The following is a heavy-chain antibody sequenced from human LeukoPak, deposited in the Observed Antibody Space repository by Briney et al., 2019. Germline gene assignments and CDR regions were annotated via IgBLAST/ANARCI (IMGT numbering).Heavy chain of an antibody. V-gene: IGHV4-59*01. CDR3: ARGRARDGSFPWLDS. D-gene: IGHD3-10*01. J-gene: IGHJ5*01. Sequence: SETLSLTCSVSGDSIGSYYWTWIRQSAGKGLEWIGYIFYSGSTNYSPSLKSRVTISVDTSNNQFSLQLRSVTAADPAIYYCARGRARDGSFPWLDSWGQGTLVTVSS. CDR2: IFYSGST. CDR1: GDSIGSYY.